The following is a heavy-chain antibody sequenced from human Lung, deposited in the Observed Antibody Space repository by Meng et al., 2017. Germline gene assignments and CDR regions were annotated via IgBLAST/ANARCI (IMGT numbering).Heavy chain of an antibody. V-gene: IGHV4-34*01. CDR2: INHSGST. J-gene: IGHJ4*02. CDR3: ARGPTTMAHDFDY. Sequence: QGQLQQWGAGLLKPSETLSLPCVVSGGSFSYYYWSWIRQPPGKGLEWIGEINHSGSTNYNPSLESRATISVDTSQNNPSLKLSSVTAADSAVYYCARGPTTMAHDFDYWGQGTLVTVSS. CDR1: GGSFSYYY. D-gene: IGHD4-11*01.